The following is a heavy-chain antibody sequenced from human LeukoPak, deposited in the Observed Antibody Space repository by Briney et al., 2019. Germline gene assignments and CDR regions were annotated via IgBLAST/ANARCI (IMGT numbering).Heavy chain of an antibody. Sequence: GGSLRLSCAAPGFTLRTYWMSWVRQAPGKGLEWVASIKRDGSEKYYVDSVKGRFTISRDNAKNSLYLQMNSLRVEDTAVYHCVREASGGDKGVSGPFDIWGQGTLVNVSS. CDR1: GFTLRTYW. CDR3: VREASGGDKGVSGPFDI. V-gene: IGHV3-7*01. D-gene: IGHD2-21*01. CDR2: IKRDGSEK. J-gene: IGHJ3*02.